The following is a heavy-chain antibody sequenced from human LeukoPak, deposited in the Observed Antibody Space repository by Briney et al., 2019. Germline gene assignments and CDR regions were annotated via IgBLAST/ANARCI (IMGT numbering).Heavy chain of an antibody. V-gene: IGHV3-9*01. D-gene: IGHD6-6*01. Sequence: PGGSLRLSCAASGFTFSSYSMNWVRQAPGKGLEWVSGISWNSGSIGYADSVKGRFTISRDNAKNSLYLQMNSLRAEDTALYYCAKEVHSSSGLYYYYGMDVWGQGTTVTVSS. CDR2: ISWNSGSI. J-gene: IGHJ6*02. CDR3: AKEVHSSSGLYYYYGMDV. CDR1: GFTFSSYS.